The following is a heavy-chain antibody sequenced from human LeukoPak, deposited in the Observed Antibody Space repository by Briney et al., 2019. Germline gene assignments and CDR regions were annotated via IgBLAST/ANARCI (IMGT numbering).Heavy chain of an antibody. CDR2: IYYSGSI. V-gene: IGHV4-39*07. D-gene: IGHD6-13*01. CDR3: ARGAAANP. CDR1: GGSISSSSYY. J-gene: IGHJ5*02. Sequence: PSETLSLTCTVSGGSISSSSYYWGWIRQPPGKGLEWIGSIYYSGSIYYNPSLKSRVTISVDTSKNQLSLKLRSVTAADTAVYYCARGAAANPWGQGTLVTVSS.